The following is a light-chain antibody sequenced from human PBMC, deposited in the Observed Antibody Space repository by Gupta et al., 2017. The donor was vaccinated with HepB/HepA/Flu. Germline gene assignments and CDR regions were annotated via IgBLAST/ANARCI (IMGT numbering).Light chain of an antibody. CDR1: QSITNF. CDR2: GAS. CDR3: QQCEREPHT. V-gene: IGKV1-39*01. J-gene: IGKJ4*01. Sequence: DLQLTQSPSPLSASVRDRVTITCRASQSITNFVNWYQQKPGNAPKLLIYGASTLQPGIPSRFTGSGSGTDFKISINSMQPEDFATYECQQCEREPHTLGEGTTVEL.